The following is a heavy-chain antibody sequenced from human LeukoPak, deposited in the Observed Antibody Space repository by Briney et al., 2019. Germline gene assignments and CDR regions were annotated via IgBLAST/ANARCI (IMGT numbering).Heavy chain of an antibody. CDR2: INPDNGGT. CDR1: GYTFTGYY. V-gene: IGHV1-2*02. D-gene: IGHD5-12*01. Sequence: GASVKVSCKASGYTFTGYYMHWVRQAPGQGLEWMGWINPDNGGTNYAQKFQGRVTMTRDMSISTAYMELSRLRSEDTAVYYCARDPSSSGYDYLYYFDYWGQGTLVTVSS. J-gene: IGHJ4*02. CDR3: ARDPSSSGYDYLYYFDY.